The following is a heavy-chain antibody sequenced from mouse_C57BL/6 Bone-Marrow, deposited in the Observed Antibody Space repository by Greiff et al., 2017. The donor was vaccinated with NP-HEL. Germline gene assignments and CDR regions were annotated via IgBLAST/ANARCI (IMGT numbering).Heavy chain of an antibody. D-gene: IGHD2-1*01. CDR3: ALDYGNYLDY. J-gene: IGHJ4*01. CDR2: IYPSDSET. V-gene: IGHV1-61*01. Sequence: QVQLQQPGAELVRPGSSVKLSCKASGYTFTSYWMDWVKQRPGQGLEWIGNIYPSDSETHYNQKFKDKATLTVDKSSSTAYMQLSSLTSEDSAVYYCALDYGNYLDYWGQGTSVTVSS. CDR1: GYTFTSYW.